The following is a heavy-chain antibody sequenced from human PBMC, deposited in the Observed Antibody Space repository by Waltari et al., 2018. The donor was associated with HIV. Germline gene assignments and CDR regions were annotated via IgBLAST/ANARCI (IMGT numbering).Heavy chain of an antibody. CDR1: GVTFSRYW. CDR3: VRDLLNIGVAGTV. D-gene: IGHD6-19*01. V-gene: IGHV3-74*01. CDR2: IRSDGRST. Sequence: EVQLVESGGGLVQPGGSLRLSCAASGVTFSRYWVHWVRQVPGKGLVWVSRIRSDGRSTTYAESVKGRFTISRDNAKSTLYLEMNSLGAEDTAVYYCVRDLLNIGVAGTVWGQGTMVTVSS. J-gene: IGHJ4*02.